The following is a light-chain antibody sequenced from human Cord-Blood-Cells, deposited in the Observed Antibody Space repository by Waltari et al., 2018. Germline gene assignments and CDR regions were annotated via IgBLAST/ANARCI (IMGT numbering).Light chain of an antibody. V-gene: IGLV2-14*01. CDR3: CSYAGSYSWV. J-gene: IGLJ3*02. CDR1: SRDVGGYNY. Sequence: QSALTQPASVSGSPGPSITIPCTGTSRDVGGYNYVSWYQQHPGKAPKLMIYDVSKRPSGVSNRFSGSKSGNTASLTISGLQAEDEADYYCCSYAGSYSWVFGGGTKLTVL. CDR2: DVS.